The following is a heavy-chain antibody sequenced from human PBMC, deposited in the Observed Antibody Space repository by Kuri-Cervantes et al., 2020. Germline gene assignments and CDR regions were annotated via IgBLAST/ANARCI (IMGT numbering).Heavy chain of an antibody. V-gene: IGHV5-51*01. Sequence: KVSCKGSGYSFSTYWIAWVRQMPGKGLELIGIIYPGDSDSRYSPSFQGQVTISADKSISTAYLQWSSLKASDTAMYYCARHYGDDYVWGSYRSEPDYYYYGMDVWGQGTTVTVSS. CDR3: ARHYGDDYVWGSYRSEPDYYYYGMDV. J-gene: IGHJ6*02. D-gene: IGHD3-16*02. CDR2: IYPGDSDS. CDR1: GYSFSTYW.